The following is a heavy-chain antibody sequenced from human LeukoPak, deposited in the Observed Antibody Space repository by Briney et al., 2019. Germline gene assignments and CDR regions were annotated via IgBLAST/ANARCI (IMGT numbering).Heavy chain of an antibody. Sequence: GGSLRLSCAASGFTFSSYGMHWVRQAPGKGLEWVAFIRYDGSNKYYADSVKGRFTISRDNSKNTLYLQMNSLRAEDTAVYYCAKDIGSMIRGVIIYWGQGTLVTVSS. V-gene: IGHV3-30*02. CDR3: AKDIGSMIRGVIIY. J-gene: IGHJ4*02. CDR2: IRYDGSNK. CDR1: GFTFSSYG. D-gene: IGHD3-10*01.